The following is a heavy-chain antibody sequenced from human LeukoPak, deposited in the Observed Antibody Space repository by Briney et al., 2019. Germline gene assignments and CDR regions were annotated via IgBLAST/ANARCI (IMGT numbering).Heavy chain of an antibody. CDR2: ISGSGSTI. D-gene: IGHD3-16*01. CDR1: GFNFGDYY. J-gene: IGHJ4*02. V-gene: IGHV3-11*04. Sequence: KTGGSLRLSCAASGFNFGDYYMSWIRQAPGKGVEWLTHISGSGSTIQYADSVKGRFIISRDNAENSINLQMNSLRGEDTLVYYCARSWGVVAFDYWGQGPLVTVTS. CDR3: ARSWGVVAFDY.